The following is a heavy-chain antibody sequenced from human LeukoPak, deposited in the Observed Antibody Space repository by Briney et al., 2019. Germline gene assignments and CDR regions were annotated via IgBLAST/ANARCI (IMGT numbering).Heavy chain of an antibody. V-gene: IGHV3-20*04. CDR2: INWNGGST. CDR3: ARLRMLYSSSGLPDY. D-gene: IGHD6-6*01. CDR1: GFTFDDYG. Sequence: GGSLRLSCAASGFTFDDYGLSWVRQAPGKGLEWVFAINWNGGSTGYADSVKGRFTISRDNAKNSLYLQMNSLRAEDTALYYCARLRMLYSSSGLPDYWGRGTLVTVPS. J-gene: IGHJ4*02.